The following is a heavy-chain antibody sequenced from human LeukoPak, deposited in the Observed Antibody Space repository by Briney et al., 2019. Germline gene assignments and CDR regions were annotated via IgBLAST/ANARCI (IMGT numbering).Heavy chain of an antibody. CDR2: INPSGGST. V-gene: IGHV1-46*01. J-gene: IGHJ4*02. CDR1: GYTFTSYY. D-gene: IGHD6-13*01. CDR3: ARFNEAAAGLDY. Sequence: ASVKVSCKASGYTFTSYYMHWVRQAPGQGLEWMGIINPSGGSTSYAQKFQGRVTMTRDMSTGTVYMELSSLRSEDTAVYYCARFNEAAAGLDYWGQGTLVTVSS.